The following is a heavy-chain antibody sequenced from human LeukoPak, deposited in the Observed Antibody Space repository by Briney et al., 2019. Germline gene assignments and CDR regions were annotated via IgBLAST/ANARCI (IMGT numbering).Heavy chain of an antibody. CDR1: GGSFSGYY. V-gene: IGHV4-4*09. Sequence: SETLSLTCAVYGGSFSGYYWSWIRQPPGKGLEWIGYIYTSGSTNYNPSLKSRVTISVDTSKNQFSLKLSSVTAADTAVYYCARPARNSSGYYYADWGQGTLVTVSS. CDR2: IYTSGST. D-gene: IGHD3-22*01. CDR3: ARPARNSSGYYYAD. J-gene: IGHJ4*02.